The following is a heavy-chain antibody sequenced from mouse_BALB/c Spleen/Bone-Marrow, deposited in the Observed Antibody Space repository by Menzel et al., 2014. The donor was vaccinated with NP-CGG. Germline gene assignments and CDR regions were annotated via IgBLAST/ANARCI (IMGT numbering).Heavy chain of an antibody. CDR1: GYAFTSYN. J-gene: IGHJ3*01. CDR3: ARENYGSSPAY. Sequence: VHLQQPGPELVKPGASVKVSCKASGYAFTSYNMYWVKRGHGKSLEWIGYIDPYNGGTSYNQKFKGKATLTVDKSSSTAYMHLNSLTSEDSAVYYCARENYGSSPAYWGQGTLVTVSA. D-gene: IGHD1-1*01. CDR2: IDPYNGGT. V-gene: IGHV1S135*01.